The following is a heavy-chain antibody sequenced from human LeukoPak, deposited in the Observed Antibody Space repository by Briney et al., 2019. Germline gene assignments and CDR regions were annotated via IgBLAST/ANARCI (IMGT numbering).Heavy chain of an antibody. J-gene: IGHJ4*02. D-gene: IGHD6-19*01. V-gene: IGHV1-46*01. CDR1: GYTFTSYY. CDR3: AREVAVAGAFDY. CDR2: INPSGGST. Sequence: ASVKVSCKASGYTFTSYYMHWVRQAPGQGLEWMGIINPSGGSTSYAQKFQGRVTMTRDTSTSTVYMELSSVTAADTAVYYCAREVAVAGAFDYWGQGTLVTVSS.